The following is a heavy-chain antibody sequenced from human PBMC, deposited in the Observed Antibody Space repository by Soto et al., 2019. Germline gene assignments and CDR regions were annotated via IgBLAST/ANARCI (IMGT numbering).Heavy chain of an antibody. D-gene: IGHD6-19*01. CDR3: ARGPVAPRSRGMDV. V-gene: IGHV4-39*07. J-gene: IGHJ6*02. CDR1: GGSISSATYY. Sequence: SETLSLTCTVSGGSISSATYYWGWIRQPPGKGLEWIGSLYYSGSTSYNPSLKSRVTISVDTSKNQFSLKLSSVTAADTAVYYCARGPVAPRSRGMDVWGQGTTVTVSS. CDR2: LYYSGST.